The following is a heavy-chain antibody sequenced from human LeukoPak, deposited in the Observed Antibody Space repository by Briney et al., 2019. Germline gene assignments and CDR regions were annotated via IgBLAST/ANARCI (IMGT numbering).Heavy chain of an antibody. CDR3: AKGDGSSWYVSNWYFDL. V-gene: IGHV3-23*01. J-gene: IGHJ2*01. CDR2: ISGSGGST. D-gene: IGHD6-13*01. CDR1: GFTFSSYA. Sequence: GGSLRLSCAASGFTFSSYALSWVRQAPGKALEWVSTISGSGGSTYYADSVKGRFTISRDNSKNTLHLQMNSLRAEDTAVYYCAKGDGSSWYVSNWYFDLWGRGTLLTVSS.